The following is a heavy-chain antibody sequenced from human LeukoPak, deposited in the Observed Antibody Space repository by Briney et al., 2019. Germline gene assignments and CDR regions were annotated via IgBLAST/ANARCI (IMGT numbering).Heavy chain of an antibody. CDR3: ARDTVTIFGVVITLDVFDI. CDR1: GGTFSSYA. CDR2: IIPIFGTA. J-gene: IGHJ3*02. Sequence: ASVKVSCKASGGTFSSYAISWVRQAPGQGLEWMGGIIPIFGTANYAQKFQGRVTITADESTSTAYMELSSLRSEDTAVYYCARDTVTIFGVVITLDVFDIWGQGTMVTVSS. V-gene: IGHV1-69*13. D-gene: IGHD3-3*01.